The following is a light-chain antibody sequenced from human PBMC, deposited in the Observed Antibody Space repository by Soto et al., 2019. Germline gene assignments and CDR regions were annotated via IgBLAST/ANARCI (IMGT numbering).Light chain of an antibody. Sequence: QSVLTQPRSVSGSPGQSVTISCTGTSSDVGGYNYVSWYQQNPGTAPKLMIFDVSKRPSGVPDHFSGSKSGNTASLTISGLQAEDEADYYCCSYAGSSNYVFGTGTKVTV. CDR1: SSDVGGYNY. J-gene: IGLJ1*01. CDR3: CSYAGSSNYV. CDR2: DVS. V-gene: IGLV2-11*01.